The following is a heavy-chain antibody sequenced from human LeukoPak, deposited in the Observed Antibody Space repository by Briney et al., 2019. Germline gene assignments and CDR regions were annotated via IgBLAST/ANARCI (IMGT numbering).Heavy chain of an antibody. CDR3: AREGNYYYMDV. J-gene: IGHJ6*03. Sequence: WMGWMNPNSGNTGYAQKFQGRVTITRNTSISTAYMELSSLRSEDTAVYYCAREGNYYYMDVWGKGTTVTVSS. CDR2: MNPNSGNT. V-gene: IGHV1-8*03.